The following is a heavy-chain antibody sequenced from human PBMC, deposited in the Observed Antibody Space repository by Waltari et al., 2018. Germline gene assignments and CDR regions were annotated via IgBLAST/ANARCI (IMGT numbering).Heavy chain of an antibody. Sequence: QVQLVQSGAEVKKPGASVRVSCKASGYTFTSYAMHWVRQAPGQRLEWMGWLNAGNGNTKYSQKFQGRVTITRDTSASTAYMELSSLRSEDTAVYYCASSGTVAYYYYGMDVWGQGTTVTVSS. CDR3: ASSGTVAYYYYGMDV. J-gene: IGHJ6*02. D-gene: IGHD2-15*01. CDR1: GYTFTSYA. V-gene: IGHV1-3*01. CDR2: LNAGNGNT.